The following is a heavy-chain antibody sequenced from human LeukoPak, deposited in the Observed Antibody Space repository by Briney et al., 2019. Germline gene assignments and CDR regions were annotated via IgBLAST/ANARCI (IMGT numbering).Heavy chain of an antibody. CDR3: AREWRDDILTGPSFFDY. CDR1: GFSFSSFS. Sequence: GFLRLFCAASGFSFSSFSMNLVRQAPGKGLELGSSISSSSSYIYYADSVKRRFTISRDNAKNSLYLQMNSLRAEDTAVYYCAREWRDDILTGPSFFDYWGQGTLVTVSS. CDR2: ISSSSSYI. J-gene: IGHJ4*02. D-gene: IGHD3-9*01. V-gene: IGHV3-21*01.